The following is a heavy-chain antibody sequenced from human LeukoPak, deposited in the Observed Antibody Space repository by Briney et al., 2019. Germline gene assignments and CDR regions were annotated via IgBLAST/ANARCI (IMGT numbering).Heavy chain of an antibody. CDR3: ARDYAARYGSGSYYDY. D-gene: IGHD3-10*01. J-gene: IGHJ4*02. V-gene: IGHV1-18*01. CDR1: GYTFTSYG. Sequence: ASVKVSCKASGYTFTSYGISWVQQAPGQGLEWMGWISAYNGNTNYAQKLQGRVTMTTDTSTSTAYMELRSLRSDDTAVYYCARDYAARYGSGSYYDYWGQGTLVTVSS. CDR2: ISAYNGNT.